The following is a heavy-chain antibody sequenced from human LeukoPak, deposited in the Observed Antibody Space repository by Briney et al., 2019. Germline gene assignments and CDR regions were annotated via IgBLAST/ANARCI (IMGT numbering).Heavy chain of an antibody. CDR3: ARDLIPGDGDY. CDR1: GFTVSSNY. CDR2: IYSGGST. V-gene: IGHV3-66*01. J-gene: IGHJ4*02. Sequence: GGSLRLSCAASGFTVSSNYMSWVRQAPGKGLEWVSVIYSGGSTYYADSVKGRFTISRDNSKNTLYLQMNSLRAEDTAVYYCARDLIPGDGDYWGQGTLVTVSS. D-gene: IGHD7-27*01.